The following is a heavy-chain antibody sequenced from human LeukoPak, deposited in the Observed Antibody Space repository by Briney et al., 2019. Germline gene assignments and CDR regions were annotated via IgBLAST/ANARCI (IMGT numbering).Heavy chain of an antibody. J-gene: IGHJ4*02. Sequence: PSETLSLTCTVSGGSISSDNYFWSWIRQPAGKGLEWIGRVSPSGGTNYNPSLKSRVTISIDTSKNQFSLKLTSVTAADTAVYYCARKDGPFDYWGQGTLVTVSS. CDR2: VSPSGGT. D-gene: IGHD5-24*01. CDR3: ARKDGPFDY. V-gene: IGHV4-61*02. CDR1: GGSISSDNYF.